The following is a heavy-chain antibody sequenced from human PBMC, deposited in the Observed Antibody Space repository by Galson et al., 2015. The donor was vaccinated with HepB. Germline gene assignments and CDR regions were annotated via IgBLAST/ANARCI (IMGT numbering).Heavy chain of an antibody. CDR1: GFTFSSYS. Sequence: SLRLSCAASGFTFSSYSMNWVRQAPGKGLEWVSYISSSSSYIYYADSVKGRFTISRDNAKNSLYLQMNSPRAEDTAVYYCARASCYGRCYYYYGMDVWGQGTTVTVSS. J-gene: IGHJ6*02. V-gene: IGHV3-21*05. CDR2: ISSSSSYI. D-gene: IGHD2-2*01. CDR3: ARASCYGRCYYYYGMDV.